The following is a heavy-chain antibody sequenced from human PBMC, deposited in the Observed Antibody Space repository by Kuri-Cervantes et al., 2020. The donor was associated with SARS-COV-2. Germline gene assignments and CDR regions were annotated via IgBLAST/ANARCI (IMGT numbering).Heavy chain of an antibody. Sequence: SVKVSCKASGGTFSSYAISWVRQAPGQGLEWMGGIIPIFGTANYAQKFRGRVTITADESTSTAYMELSSLRSEDTAVYYCARDKWPIVVVTCYFDYWGQGTLVTVSS. D-gene: IGHD2-21*02. CDR2: IIPIFGTA. CDR1: GGTFSSYA. J-gene: IGHJ4*02. V-gene: IGHV1-69*13. CDR3: ARDKWPIVVVTCYFDY.